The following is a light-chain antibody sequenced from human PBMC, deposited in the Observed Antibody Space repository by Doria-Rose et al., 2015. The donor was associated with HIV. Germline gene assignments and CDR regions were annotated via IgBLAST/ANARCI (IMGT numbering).Light chain of an antibody. V-gene: IGKV2-24*01. CDR1: QSLVHSDGNTY. CDR2: KVS. Sequence: EIVMTQSPLSSPVTLGQPASISCRSSQSLVHSDGNTYLTWLHQRPGQPPRLLIYKVSNRFSGVPDRFSGSGAGTDFTLRISRVEAEDVGVYYCLQGTQSPPCSFGQGTKLEIK. J-gene: IGKJ2*04. CDR3: LQGTQSPPCS.